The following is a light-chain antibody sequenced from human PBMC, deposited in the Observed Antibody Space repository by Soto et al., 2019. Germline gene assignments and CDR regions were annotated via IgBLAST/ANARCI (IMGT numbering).Light chain of an antibody. J-gene: IGKJ1*01. CDR1: QSISSKY. V-gene: IGKV3-20*01. Sequence: EIVLTPSPGTLSLSPVERTTLSCRASQSISSKYLAWYQQKLGQAPRLLIYGASSRATGIPDRFSGSGSGTDFTLTISRLDPEDFAVYYCHQYDNSPWTFGQGTKVDIK. CDR2: GAS. CDR3: HQYDNSPWT.